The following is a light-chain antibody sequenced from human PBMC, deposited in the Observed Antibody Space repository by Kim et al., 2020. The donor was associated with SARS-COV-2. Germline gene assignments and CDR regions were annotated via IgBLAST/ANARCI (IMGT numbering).Light chain of an antibody. CDR2: GAP. J-gene: IGKJ4*01. V-gene: IGKV3-11*01. CDR1: RSVSSY. CDR3: QQRSTSPLT. Sequence: SPGDRPPLHCRASRSVSSYLAWYQQKPGQAPRHLSYGAPSNATASPVRFSCSGSGPDFTLTITSLGPEDFAVYYCQQRSTSPLTFRGETTVEF.